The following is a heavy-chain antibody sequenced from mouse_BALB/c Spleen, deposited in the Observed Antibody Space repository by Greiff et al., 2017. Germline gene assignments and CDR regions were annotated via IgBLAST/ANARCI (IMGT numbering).Heavy chain of an antibody. V-gene: IGHV1-15*01. Sequence: QVQLQQYGAELVRPGASVTLSCKASGYTFTDYEMHWVKQTPVHGLEWIGAIDPETGGTAYNQKFKGKATLTADKSSSTAYMELRSLTSEDSAVYYCTGIYYWGQRTTLTVSS. J-gene: IGHJ2*01. CDR3: TGIYY. CDR2: IDPETGGT. CDR1: GYTFTDYE.